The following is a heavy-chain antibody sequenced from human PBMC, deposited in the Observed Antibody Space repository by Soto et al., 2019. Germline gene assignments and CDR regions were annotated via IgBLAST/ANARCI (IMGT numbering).Heavy chain of an antibody. J-gene: IGHJ4*02. V-gene: IGHV3-9*01. CDR1: GFTFDDYA. Sequence: GGSLRLSCAASGFTFDDYAMHWVRQAPGKGLEWVSGISWNSGSIGYADSVKGRFTISRDNAKNSLYLQMNSLRAEDTALYYCAKDLGGAAAGYYFDYWGQGTLVTVSS. CDR3: AKDLGGAAAGYYFDY. D-gene: IGHD6-13*01. CDR2: ISWNSGSI.